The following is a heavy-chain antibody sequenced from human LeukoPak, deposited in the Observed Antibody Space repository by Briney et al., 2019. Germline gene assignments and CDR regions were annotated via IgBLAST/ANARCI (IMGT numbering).Heavy chain of an antibody. V-gene: IGHV4-39*07. CDR1: GGSISSSSYY. D-gene: IGHD4-23*01. CDR2: IYYSGST. Sequence: SETLSLTCTVSGGSISSSSYYWGWIRQPPGKGLEWIGSIYYSGSTNYNPSLKSRVTISVDTSKNQFSLKLSSVTAADTAVYYCARDMTGGNRPSSFDYWGQGTLVTVSS. J-gene: IGHJ4*02. CDR3: ARDMTGGNRPSSFDY.